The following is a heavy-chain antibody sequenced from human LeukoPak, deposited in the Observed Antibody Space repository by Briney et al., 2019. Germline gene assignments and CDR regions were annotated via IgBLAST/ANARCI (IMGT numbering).Heavy chain of an antibody. CDR3: ARDFDSPNHCSTGPSYSAFFDY. Sequence: ASVKVSCKASGYSFTDYHIHWVRQAPGQGLEWMGWIRPNTGGTYYAQNFQGRVTMTWDTSISTVYMDLIMLRSDDTAVYYCARDFDSPNHCSTGPSYSAFFDYWGQGSLVTVSS. CDR2: IRPNTGGT. D-gene: IGHD2-8*01. V-gene: IGHV1-2*02. J-gene: IGHJ4*02. CDR1: GYSFTDYH.